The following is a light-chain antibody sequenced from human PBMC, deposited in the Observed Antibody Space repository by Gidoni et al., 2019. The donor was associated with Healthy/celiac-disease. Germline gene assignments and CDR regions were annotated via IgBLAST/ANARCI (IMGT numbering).Light chain of an antibody. V-gene: IGKV3-15*01. CDR2: GAS. Sequence: EIVMTQSPATLSVSPGERATLSCRASQSVSSNLAWYQQKPGQAPRLLIYGASTRATGIPARFSGSGSGTEFTLTISSLQSEDFAVYYCQKYNNWPTMYTFGQXTKLEIK. J-gene: IGKJ2*01. CDR1: QSVSSN. CDR3: QKYNNWPTMYT.